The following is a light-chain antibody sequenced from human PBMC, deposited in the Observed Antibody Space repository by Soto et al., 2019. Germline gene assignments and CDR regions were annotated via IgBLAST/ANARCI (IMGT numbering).Light chain of an antibody. CDR1: QSISSW. J-gene: IGKJ4*01. V-gene: IGKV1-5*01. CDR2: DAS. Sequence: DIQMTQSPSTLSASVGDRVTITCRASQSISSWLAWYQQKPGKAPKLLIYDASSLESGVPSRFSGSGSGTELTITISSLQPDDFETYYCQQLYSFPLTFGGGTKVDIK. CDR3: QQLYSFPLT.